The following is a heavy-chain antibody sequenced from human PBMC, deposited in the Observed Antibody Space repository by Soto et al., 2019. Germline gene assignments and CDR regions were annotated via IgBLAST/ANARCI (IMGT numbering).Heavy chain of an antibody. CDR3: AKSSGWEPNYYYYGMDV. D-gene: IGHD1-26*01. V-gene: IGHV3-23*01. CDR2: ISGSGGST. Sequence: GGSLRLSCAASGFTFSSYSMNWVRQAPGKGLEWVSAISGSGGSTYYADSVKGRFTISRDNSKNTLYLQMNSLRAEDTAVYYCAKSSGWEPNYYYYGMDVWGQGTTVTVSS. J-gene: IGHJ6*02. CDR1: GFTFSSYS.